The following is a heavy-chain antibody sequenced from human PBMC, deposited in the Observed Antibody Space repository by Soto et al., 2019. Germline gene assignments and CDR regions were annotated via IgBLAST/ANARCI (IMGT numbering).Heavy chain of an antibody. D-gene: IGHD2-2*01. V-gene: IGHV4-4*02. J-gene: IGHJ5*02. Sequence: SETLSLTCAVSGGSISSSNWWSWVRQPPGKGLEWIGEIYHSGSTNYNPSLKSRVTISVDESKNQFSLKLSAVTAADTAVYYCARVFPTYCSSTSCYGERIGWFDPWGQGTLVTGSS. CDR1: GGSISSSNW. CDR2: IYHSGST. CDR3: ARVFPTYCSSTSCYGERIGWFDP.